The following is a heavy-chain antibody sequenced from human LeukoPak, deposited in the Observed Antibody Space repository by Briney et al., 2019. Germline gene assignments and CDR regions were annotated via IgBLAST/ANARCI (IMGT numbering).Heavy chain of an antibody. D-gene: IGHD6-19*01. CDR2: IKQDGSEI. CDR1: GFTFRRYW. V-gene: IGHV3-7*05. CDR3: ARHWWDSSGSYHFDY. J-gene: IGHJ4*02. Sequence: GGSLRLSCAAYGFTFRRYWMSWVRQAPAKGLEWVANIKQDGSEIYYVASVKGRFTDSRDNAKNSLSLQMNSLRADDTAVYYCARHWWDSSGSYHFDYWGQGTLVTVSS.